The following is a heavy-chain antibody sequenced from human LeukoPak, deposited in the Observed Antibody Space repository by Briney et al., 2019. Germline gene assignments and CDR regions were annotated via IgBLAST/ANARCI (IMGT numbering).Heavy chain of an antibody. CDR3: AKDEVTSGGVLDY. Sequence: PGGSLRLSCAASGFTISSKFMHWLRQAPGKGLEGVSDIYSGGITYDADSVKGQFTVSRDNSRNTMYLHMNSLEVEDTALYYCAKDEVTSGGVLDYWGQGTLVTVSS. V-gene: IGHV3-53*01. CDR1: GFTISSKF. J-gene: IGHJ4*02. CDR2: IYSGGIT. D-gene: IGHD3-16*01.